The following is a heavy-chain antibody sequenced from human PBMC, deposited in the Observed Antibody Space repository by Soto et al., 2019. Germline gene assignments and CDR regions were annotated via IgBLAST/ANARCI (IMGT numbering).Heavy chain of an antibody. CDR3: ARAAPRYGSGGSCYSGRDV. V-gene: IGHV4-4*02. CDR2: TSHDGVT. J-gene: IGHJ4*02. CDR1: SSSIDNVYW. Sequence: PSETLSLTCAVSSSSIDNVYWWSWVRQSPGKGLEWIGETSHDGVTNYNPSLEGRVTISIDKSKNQFYLDLSSVTAADTAVYYCARAAPRYGSGGSCYSGRDVWGQGTLVTVSS. D-gene: IGHD2-15*01.